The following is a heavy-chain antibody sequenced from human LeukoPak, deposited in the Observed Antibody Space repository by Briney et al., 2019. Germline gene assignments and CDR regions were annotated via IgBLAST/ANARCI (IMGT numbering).Heavy chain of an antibody. CDR2: IYHSEST. CDR3: ARVQFLCTSSSVTSWWFDP. D-gene: IGHD2-2*01. V-gene: IGHV4-30-2*01. CDR1: GGSISSGGYS. J-gene: IGHJ5*02. Sequence: PSQTLSLTCAVSGGSISSGGYSWSWLRQPPGKGLEWIGYIYHSESTYYNPSLQSRVTISVDRSKNQFSLKLSSVTAADTAVYYCARVQFLCTSSSVTSWWFDPWGQGTLVTVSS.